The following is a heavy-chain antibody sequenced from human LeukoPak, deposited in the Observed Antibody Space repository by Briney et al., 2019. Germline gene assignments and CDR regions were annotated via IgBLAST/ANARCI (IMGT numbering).Heavy chain of an antibody. J-gene: IGHJ5*02. CDR2: IYYSGST. D-gene: IGHD3-9*01. CDR3: ARGGSDILTGYWVNWFDP. Sequence: SETLSLTCTVSGGSISTYYWSWIRQPPGKGLEWIGYIYYSGSTSYNPSLKSRVTISVDTSKNQFSLKLSSVTAADTAVYYCARGGSDILTGYWVNWFDPWGQGTLVTVSS. V-gene: IGHV4-59*01. CDR1: GGSISTYY.